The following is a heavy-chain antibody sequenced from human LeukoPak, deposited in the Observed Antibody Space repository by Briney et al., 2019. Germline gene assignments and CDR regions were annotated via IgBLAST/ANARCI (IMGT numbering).Heavy chain of an antibody. Sequence: KPSETLSLTCTVSGGSISSSSYYWGWIRQPPGKGLEWIGSIYYSGSTYYNPSLKSRVTISVDTSKNQFSLKLSSVTAADTAVYYCASGNTYDSSGYYFHWGQGTLVTVSS. CDR1: GGSISSSSYY. J-gene: IGHJ4*02. CDR2: IYYSGST. V-gene: IGHV4-39*01. D-gene: IGHD3-22*01. CDR3: ASGNTYDSSGYYFH.